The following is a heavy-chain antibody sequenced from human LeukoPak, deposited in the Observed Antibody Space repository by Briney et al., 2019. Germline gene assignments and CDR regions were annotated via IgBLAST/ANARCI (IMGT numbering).Heavy chain of an antibody. V-gene: IGHV3-23*01. CDR1: GFTFSSYA. CDR3: ARDYGMRYCTSTSCYGHPDY. D-gene: IGHD2-2*01. J-gene: IGHJ4*02. CDR2: ISGSGGST. Sequence: GGSLRLSCAASGFTFSSYAMSWVRQAPGKGLEWVSAISGSGGSTYYADSVKGRFTISRDNAKNSLYLQMNSLRAEDTAVYYCARDYGMRYCTSTSCYGHPDYWGQGTLVTVSS.